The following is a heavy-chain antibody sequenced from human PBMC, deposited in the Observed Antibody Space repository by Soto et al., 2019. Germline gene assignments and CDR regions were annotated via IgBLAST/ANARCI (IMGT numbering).Heavy chain of an antibody. J-gene: IGHJ3*02. Sequence: SETLSLTCTVSGGSISNYYWSLIRQPPGKALEWIGYIYNSGSTNYNPSLKSRVTISVDTSKNQLSLTLSSMTAADTAVYYCTRPHKGDYAFDIWGQGTMVTVSS. V-gene: IGHV4-59*08. CDR2: IYNSGST. CDR1: GGSISNYY. CDR3: TRPHKGDYAFDI. D-gene: IGHD2-21*02.